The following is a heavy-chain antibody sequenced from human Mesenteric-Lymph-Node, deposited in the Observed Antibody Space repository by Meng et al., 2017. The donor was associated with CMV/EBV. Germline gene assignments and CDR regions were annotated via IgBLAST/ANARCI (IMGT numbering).Heavy chain of an antibody. V-gene: IGHV3-74*01. Sequence: GESLKISCAASGFTFSSYWMHWVRQAPGKGLVWVLGISSDGSSTGYADSVKGRFTISRDNAKNTLYLQMNSLRAEDTAVYFCTVVVPTALIGDVWGQGTTVTVSS. CDR2: ISSDGSST. D-gene: IGHD2-2*01. CDR1: GFTFSSYW. J-gene: IGHJ6*02. CDR3: TVVVPTALIGDV.